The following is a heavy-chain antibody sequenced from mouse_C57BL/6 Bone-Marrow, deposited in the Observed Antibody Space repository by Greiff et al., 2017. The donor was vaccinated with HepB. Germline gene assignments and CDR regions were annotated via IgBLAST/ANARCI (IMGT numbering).Heavy chain of an antibody. CDR1: GFTFSSYG. CDR2: ISSGGSYT. V-gene: IGHV5-6*01. CDR3: ARHFSSY. J-gene: IGHJ2*01. Sequence: EVMLVESGGDLVKPGGSLKLSCAASGFTFSSYGMSWVRQTPEKRLEWVTTISSGGSYTYYPDSVKGRFTISRDNAKNTLYLQMSSLKSEDKAMYYCARHFSSYWGQGNTLTVSS.